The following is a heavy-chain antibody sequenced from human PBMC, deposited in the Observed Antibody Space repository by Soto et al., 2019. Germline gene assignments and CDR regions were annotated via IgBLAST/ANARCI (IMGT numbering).Heavy chain of an antibody. CDR3: AKGSIADPRAFDI. CDR1: GGSISSSSYY. J-gene: IGHJ3*02. Sequence: SETLSLTCTVSGGSISSSSYYWGWIRQPPGKGLEWIGSIYYSGSTYYNPSLKSRVTISVDTSKNQFSLKLSSVTAADTAVYYCAKGSIADPRAFDIWGQGTMVTVSS. V-gene: IGHV4-39*07. D-gene: IGHD6-13*01. CDR2: IYYSGST.